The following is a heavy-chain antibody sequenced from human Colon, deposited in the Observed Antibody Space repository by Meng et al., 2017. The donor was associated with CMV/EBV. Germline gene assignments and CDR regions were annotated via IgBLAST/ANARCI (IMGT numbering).Heavy chain of an antibody. J-gene: IGHJ4*02. CDR3: ARVSSWGGFIDY. D-gene: IGHD6-13*01. CDR1: GYTFTNYY. Sequence: ASVKVSCKASGYTFTNYYMHWVRQAPGQGLEWMGIINPSGGSTSYAQKFQGRVTMPRDTSTSTVYMELSSLRSEDTAVYYCARVSSWGGFIDYWGQGTTVTVSS. CDR2: INPSGGST. V-gene: IGHV1-46*01.